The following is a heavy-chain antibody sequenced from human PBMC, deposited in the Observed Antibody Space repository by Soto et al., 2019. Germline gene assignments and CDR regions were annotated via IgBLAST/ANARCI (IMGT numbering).Heavy chain of an antibody. CDR2: IWYDGSNK. CDR1: GFTFSSSG. CDR3: ARCLGCTFFGVLKSGPLDV. Sequence: GESLKISCAASGFTFSSSGMHWVRQAPGKGLEWVAIIWYDGSNKFYADSVKGRFTISRDNSKNTVYLQMNSLRVEDTAVYYCARCLGCTFFGVLKSGPLDVWGQGTTVTVSS. J-gene: IGHJ6*02. D-gene: IGHD3-3*01. V-gene: IGHV3-33*01.